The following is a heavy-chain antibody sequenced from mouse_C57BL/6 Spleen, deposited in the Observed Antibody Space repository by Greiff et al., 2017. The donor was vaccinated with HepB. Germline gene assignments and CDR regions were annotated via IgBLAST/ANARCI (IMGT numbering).Heavy chain of an antibody. CDR2: IDPNSGGT. D-gene: IGHD3-2*02. CDR3: ARGGTAQATGFDY. V-gene: IGHV1-72*01. CDR1: GYTFTSYW. Sequence: QVHVKQSGAELVKPGASVKLSCKASGYTFTSYWMHWVKQRPGRGLEWIGRIDPNSGGTKYNEKFKSKATLTVDKPSSTAYMQLSSLTSEDSAVYYCARGGTAQATGFDYWGQGTTLTVSS. J-gene: IGHJ2*01.